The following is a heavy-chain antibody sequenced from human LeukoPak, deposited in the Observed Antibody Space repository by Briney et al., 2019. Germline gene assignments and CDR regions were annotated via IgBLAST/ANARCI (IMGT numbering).Heavy chain of an antibody. CDR1: GGSFSGYY. D-gene: IGHD6-6*01. Sequence: SETLSLTCAAYGGSFSGYYWSWIRQPPGKGLEWIGEINHSGSTNYNPSLKSRVTISVDTSKNQFSLKLSSVTAADTAVYYCARAVYSSSSFYYYYYGMDVWGQGTTVTVSS. J-gene: IGHJ6*02. V-gene: IGHV4-34*01. CDR3: ARAVYSSSSFYYYYYGMDV. CDR2: INHSGST.